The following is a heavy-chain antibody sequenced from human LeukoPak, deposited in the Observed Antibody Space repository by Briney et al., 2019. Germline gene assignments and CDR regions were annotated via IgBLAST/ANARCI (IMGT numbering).Heavy chain of an antibody. CDR1: GFTFSSYW. V-gene: IGHV3-7*01. D-gene: IGHD6-6*01. J-gene: IGHJ4*02. CDR2: IKQDGSEK. CDR3: ARVYHSTSGRAIDY. Sequence: GGSLRLSCAGSGFTFSSYWMSWVRQAPGKGLEWVANIKQDGSEKNYGDSVKGRSTISRDNAKNSLYLQMNSLRAEDTAVYYCARVYHSTSGRAIDYWGQGTLVTVSS.